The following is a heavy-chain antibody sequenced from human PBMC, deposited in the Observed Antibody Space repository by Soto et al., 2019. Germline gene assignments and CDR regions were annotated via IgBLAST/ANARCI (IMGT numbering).Heavy chain of an antibody. Sequence: PAASVKVSCKASGYTFPRYGISWVLQAPGQGLEWMGWISAYNGNTNYAQKLQGRVTMTTDTSTSTAYMELRSLSSDDTAVYYCARDEMYDFCSGYYYGIDVWGQGTTVTVSS. V-gene: IGHV1-18*01. CDR2: ISAYNGNT. CDR1: GYTFPRYG. J-gene: IGHJ6*02. D-gene: IGHD3-3*01. CDR3: ARDEMYDFCSGYYYGIDV.